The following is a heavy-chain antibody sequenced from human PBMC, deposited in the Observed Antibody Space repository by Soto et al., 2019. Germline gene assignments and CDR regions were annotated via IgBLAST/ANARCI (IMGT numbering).Heavy chain of an antibody. D-gene: IGHD3-3*01. CDR2: INCYNGNK. CDR3: ARDLDFWSVSFDY. Sequence: GASVKVSCKASDYMFTSYGISWLRQARGHGLEWMGWINCYNGNKNYAQKFKGRVTMTTDTSTSTAYMELKSLRSDDMAVYYCARDLDFWSVSFDYWGLGTLVTVSS. V-gene: IGHV1-18*03. J-gene: IGHJ4*02. CDR1: DYMFTSYG.